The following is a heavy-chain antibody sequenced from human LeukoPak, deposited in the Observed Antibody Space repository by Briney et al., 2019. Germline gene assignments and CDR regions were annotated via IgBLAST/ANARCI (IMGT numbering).Heavy chain of an antibody. J-gene: IGHJ4*02. CDR3: ARGPYNDILTGYFFDY. CDR1: GFTFSSYS. CDR2: ISSSSSYI. D-gene: IGHD3-9*01. Sequence: GGSLRLSCAASGFTFSSYSMNWVRQAPGKGLGWVSSISSSSSYIYYADSLKGRFIISRDNAKNSLYLQMNSLRAEDTAVYYCARGPYNDILTGYFFDYWGQGTLVTVSS. V-gene: IGHV3-21*01.